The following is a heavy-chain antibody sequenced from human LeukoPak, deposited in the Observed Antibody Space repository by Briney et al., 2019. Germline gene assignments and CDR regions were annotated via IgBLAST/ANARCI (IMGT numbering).Heavy chain of an antibody. J-gene: IGHJ4*02. CDR3: ARDSIIMVRGVIITSPFHFDY. CDR2: ISYDGSNK. CDR1: EITFSTYA. V-gene: IGHV3-30-3*01. Sequence: PGGSLRLSCAASEITFSTYAMHWVRQAPGKGLEWVAVISYDGSNKYYADSVKGRFTISRDNAKNSLYLQMNSLRAEDTAVYYCARDSIIMVRGVIITSPFHFDYWGQGTLVTVSS. D-gene: IGHD3-10*01.